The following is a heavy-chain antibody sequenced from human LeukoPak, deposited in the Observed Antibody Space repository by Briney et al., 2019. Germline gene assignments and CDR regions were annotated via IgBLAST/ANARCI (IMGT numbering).Heavy chain of an antibody. CDR3: ARDLSGVTGYTYGRGIDY. Sequence: GGSLRLSCAASGFTFSSYAMHWVRQAPGKGLEWVAVISYDGSNKYYADSVKGRFSISRDSSKNILYLQMNSLRAEDTAVYYCARDLSGVTGYTYGRGIDYWGQGTLVTVSA. CDR2: ISYDGSNK. V-gene: IGHV3-30*04. D-gene: IGHD5-18*01. J-gene: IGHJ4*02. CDR1: GFTFSSYA.